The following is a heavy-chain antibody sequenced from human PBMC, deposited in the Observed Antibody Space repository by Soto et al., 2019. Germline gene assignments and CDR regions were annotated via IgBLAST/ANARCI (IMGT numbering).Heavy chain of an antibody. CDR1: GFTFSGSA. Sequence: GGSLRLSCAASGFTFSGSAMHWVRQASGKGLEWVGRIRSKANSYATAYAASVKGRFTISRDDSKNTAYLQMNSLKTEDTAVYGCTRSTVTTWLDYWGQGTLVTVS. J-gene: IGHJ4*02. V-gene: IGHV3-73*01. CDR3: TRSTVTTWLDY. CDR2: IRSKANSYAT. D-gene: IGHD4-17*01.